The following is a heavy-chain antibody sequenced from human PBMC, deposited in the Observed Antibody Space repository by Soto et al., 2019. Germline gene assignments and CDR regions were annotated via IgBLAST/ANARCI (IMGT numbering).Heavy chain of an antibody. D-gene: IGHD5-12*01. CDR3: ATHRIEKATWDY. CDR1: GYSRSAYW. J-gene: IGHJ4*02. Sequence: GESLKISCQGSGYSRSAYWITWVRHMPGRSLEWMGTIDPRDSYTNYSPSFEGHVTISADKTNTTTYLQWSSLKASDTATYYCATHRIEKATWDYWGQGTQVTVSS. CDR2: IDPRDSYT. V-gene: IGHV5-10-1*01.